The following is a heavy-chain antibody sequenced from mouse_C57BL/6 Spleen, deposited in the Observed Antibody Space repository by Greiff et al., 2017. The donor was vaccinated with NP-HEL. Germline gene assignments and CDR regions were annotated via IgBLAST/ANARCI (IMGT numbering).Heavy chain of an antibody. V-gene: IGHV1-80*01. J-gene: IGHJ4*01. Sequence: QVQLQQSGAELVKPGASVKISCKASGYAFSSYWMNWVKQRPGKGLEWIGQIYPGDGDTTYNGKFKGKATLTADKSSSTAYMQRSSLTSEDSAVYFCARSTTVVPYYAMDYWGQGTSVTVSS. CDR2: IYPGDGDT. CDR3: ARSTTVVPYYAMDY. D-gene: IGHD1-1*01. CDR1: GYAFSSYW.